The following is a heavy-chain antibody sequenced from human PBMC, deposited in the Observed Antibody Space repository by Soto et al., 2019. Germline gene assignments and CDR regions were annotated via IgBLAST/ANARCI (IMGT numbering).Heavy chain of an antibody. CDR2: INPSGGST. D-gene: IGHD2-15*01. Sequence: QVQLVQSGAEVKKPGASVKVSCKASGYTFTSYYMHWVRQAPGQGLEWMGIINPSGGSTSYAQKFQGRVTITRDTSTSTVYMELSSLRSEDTAVYYCARDRDIVVVVAARGAFDIWGQGTMVTVSS. CDR1: GYTFTSYY. V-gene: IGHV1-46*01. CDR3: ARDRDIVVVVAARGAFDI. J-gene: IGHJ3*02.